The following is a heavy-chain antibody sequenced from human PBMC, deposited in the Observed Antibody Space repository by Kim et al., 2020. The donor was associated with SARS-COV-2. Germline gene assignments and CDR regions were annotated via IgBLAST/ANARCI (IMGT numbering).Heavy chain of an antibody. V-gene: IGHV3-7*01. D-gene: IGHD1-26*01. Sequence: CVDPGKGRFTISRDNAKNSLYLQMNSLRVEDTAVYYCARVKSGSYRVFDYWGQGTLVTVSS. CDR3: ARVKSGSYRVFDY. J-gene: IGHJ4*02.